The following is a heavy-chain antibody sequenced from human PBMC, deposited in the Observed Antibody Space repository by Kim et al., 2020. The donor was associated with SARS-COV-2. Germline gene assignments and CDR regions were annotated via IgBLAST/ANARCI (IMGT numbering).Heavy chain of an antibody. Sequence: SETLSLTCTVSGGSISSSSYYWGWIRQPPGKGLEWIGSIYYSGSTYYNPSLKSRVTISVDTSKNQFSLKLSSVTAADTAVYYCARQRAVASICSWGQGTLVTVSS. CDR1: GGSISSSSYY. CDR3: ARQRAVASICS. V-gene: IGHV4-39*01. J-gene: IGHJ4*02. CDR2: IYYSGST. D-gene: IGHD6-19*01.